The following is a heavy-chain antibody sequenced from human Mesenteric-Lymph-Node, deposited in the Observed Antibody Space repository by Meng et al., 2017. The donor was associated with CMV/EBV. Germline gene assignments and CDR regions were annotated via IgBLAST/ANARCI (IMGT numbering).Heavy chain of an antibody. Sequence: FTSYGFSWVRQAPGQGLEWMGWISAYNGNTNYAQKFQSRVTMTTDTSTSTAYMELRSLRSDDTAVYYCARDPYDILTGYYRGRFDYWGQGTLVTVSS. V-gene: IGHV1-18*01. D-gene: IGHD3-9*01. CDR3: ARDPYDILTGYYRGRFDY. CDR2: ISAYNGNT. J-gene: IGHJ4*02. CDR1: FTSYG.